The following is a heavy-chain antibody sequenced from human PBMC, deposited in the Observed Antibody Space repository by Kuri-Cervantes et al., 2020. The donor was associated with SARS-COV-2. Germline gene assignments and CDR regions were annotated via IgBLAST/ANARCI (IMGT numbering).Heavy chain of an antibody. Sequence: GGSLRLSCAASGFTFSSYSMHWVRQAPGKGLEWVSYISSSSSTIYYADSVKGRFTISRDNAKNSLYLQMNSLRAEDTAVYYCARPPSPLSSGYNDAFDIWGQGTMVTVSS. CDR1: GFTFSSYS. V-gene: IGHV3-48*01. CDR3: ARPPSPLSSGYNDAFDI. CDR2: ISSSSSTI. D-gene: IGHD3-22*01. J-gene: IGHJ3*02.